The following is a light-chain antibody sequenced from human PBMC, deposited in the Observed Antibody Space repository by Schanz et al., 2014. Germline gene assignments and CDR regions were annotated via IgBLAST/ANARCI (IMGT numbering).Light chain of an antibody. CDR1: QSVSSSY. CDR2: GAS. CDR3: HQYYSTPLT. Sequence: EIVLTQSPGTLSLSPGERATLSCRASQSVSSSYLAWYQQKPGQAPRLLIYGASSRATGIPDRFSGSGSGTDFTLTISSLEPEDFAVYYCHQYYSTPLTFGGGTKVEIK. V-gene: IGKV3-20*01. J-gene: IGKJ4*01.